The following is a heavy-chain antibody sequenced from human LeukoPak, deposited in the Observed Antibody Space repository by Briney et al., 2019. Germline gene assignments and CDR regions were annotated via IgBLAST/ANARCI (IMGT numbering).Heavy chain of an antibody. J-gene: IGHJ4*02. CDR1: GFTFSSYG. D-gene: IGHD1-14*01. V-gene: IGHV3-33*01. CDR3: AREYNEFDY. Sequence: GRSLRLSCAASGFTFSSYGMHWVRQAPGKGLEWVAVIWYDGSNKYYADSVKGRFTISRDNAKNSLYLQMNSLRAEDTAVYYCAREYNEFDYWGQGTLVTVSS. CDR2: IWYDGSNK.